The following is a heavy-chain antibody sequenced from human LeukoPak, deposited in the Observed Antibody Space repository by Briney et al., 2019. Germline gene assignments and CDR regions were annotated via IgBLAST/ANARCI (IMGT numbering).Heavy chain of an antibody. CDR2: ITYSGST. CDR3: VRHTTSGWYQVVY. J-gene: IGHJ4*02. V-gene: IGHV4-61*07. D-gene: IGHD6-19*01. Sequence: IGFITYSGSTDLNPSLKSRVTISVDASKNQFSLKLTSVTAADTAVYYCVRHTTSGWYQVVYWGQGTLVTVSS.